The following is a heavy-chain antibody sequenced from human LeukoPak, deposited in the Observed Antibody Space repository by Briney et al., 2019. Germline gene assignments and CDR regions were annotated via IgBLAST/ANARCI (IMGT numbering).Heavy chain of an antibody. CDR2: IKQDGSEK. CDR3: ARERGSGSYHPFDP. J-gene: IGHJ5*02. Sequence: GGSLRLSCAASGFTFSSYWMSWVRQTPGKGLEWVANIKQDGSEKNYVDSVKGRFTISRDNAKNSLYLQMNSLRADDTAVYYCARERGSGSYHPFDPWGQGTLATVSS. D-gene: IGHD3-10*01. V-gene: IGHV3-7*01. CDR1: GFTFSSYW.